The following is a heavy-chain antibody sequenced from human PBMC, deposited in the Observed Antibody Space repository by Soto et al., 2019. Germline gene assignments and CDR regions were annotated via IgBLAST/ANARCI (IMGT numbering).Heavy chain of an antibody. D-gene: IGHD3-10*01. V-gene: IGHV1-45*02. CDR2: ITPFNGNT. CDR1: GYTFTYRY. Sequence: SVKVSCKASGYTFTYRYLHWVRQAPGQALEWMGWITPFNGNTNYAQKFQDRVTITRDRSMSTAYMELSSLRSEDTAMYYCARSAAAGYWYFDLWGRGTLVTVSSGKSPSGELLIGYYYGMDVWGQGTTVTVSS. J-gene: IGHJ6*02. CDR3: ARSAAAGYWYFDLWGRGTLVTVSSGKSPSGELLIGYYYGMDV.